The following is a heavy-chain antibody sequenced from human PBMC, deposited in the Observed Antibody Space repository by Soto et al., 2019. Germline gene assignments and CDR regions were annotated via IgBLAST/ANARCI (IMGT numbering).Heavy chain of an antibody. V-gene: IGHV3-9*01. CDR2: ISWNSGSI. CDR3: AKDSTLGGWGGMDV. Sequence: EVQLVESGGGLVQPGRSLRLSCAASGFTFDDYAMHWVRQAPGKGLEWVSCISWNSGSIGYADSVKGRFTISRDNAKNSLYLQMNSLRAEDTALYYFAKDSTLGGWGGMDVWGQGTTVTVSS. J-gene: IGHJ6*02. D-gene: IGHD3-16*01. CDR1: GFTFDDYA.